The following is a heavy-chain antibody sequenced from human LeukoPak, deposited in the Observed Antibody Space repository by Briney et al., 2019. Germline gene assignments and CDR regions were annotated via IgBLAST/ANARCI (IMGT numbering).Heavy chain of an antibody. CDR3: AKEGRGNAVDY. J-gene: IGHJ4*02. D-gene: IGHD1-1*01. Sequence: PGGSLRLSCAASGFTFSSYGMSWVRQAPGKGLEWVSSISGSSGGTYYADSVKGRFTISRDNSKDTLYLQMNSLRAEDTAVYYCAKEGRGNAVDYWGQGALVTVSP. CDR2: ISGSSGGT. V-gene: IGHV3-23*01. CDR1: GFTFSSYG.